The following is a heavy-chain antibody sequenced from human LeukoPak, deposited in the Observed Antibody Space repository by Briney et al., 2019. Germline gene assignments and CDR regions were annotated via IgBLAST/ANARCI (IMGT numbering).Heavy chain of an antibody. J-gene: IGHJ4*02. V-gene: IGHV1-46*01. Sequence: GASVKVSCKASGYTFTSYYMHWVRQAPGQGLEWMGIIDPSGVSTNYAQKFQGRVTMTTDTSTSTAYMELRSLRSDDTAVYYCARRSGSYYYYWGQGTLVTVSS. D-gene: IGHD1-26*01. CDR3: ARRSGSYYYY. CDR1: GYTFTSYY. CDR2: IDPSGVST.